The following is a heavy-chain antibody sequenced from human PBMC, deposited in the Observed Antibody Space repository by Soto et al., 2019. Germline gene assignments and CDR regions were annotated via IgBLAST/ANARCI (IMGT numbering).Heavy chain of an antibody. CDR1: GYTFTSYG. CDR3: ARIIRGVIIYYYYGMDV. D-gene: IGHD3-10*01. CDR2: ISAYNGNT. J-gene: IGHJ6*02. V-gene: IGHV1-18*01. Sequence: QVQLVQSGAEVKKPGASVKVSCKASGYTFTSYGISWVRQAPGQGPEWMGWISAYNGNTNYAQKLQGRVTMTTDTSTSTAYMELRSLRSDDTAVYYCARIIRGVIIYYYYGMDVWGQGTTVTVSS.